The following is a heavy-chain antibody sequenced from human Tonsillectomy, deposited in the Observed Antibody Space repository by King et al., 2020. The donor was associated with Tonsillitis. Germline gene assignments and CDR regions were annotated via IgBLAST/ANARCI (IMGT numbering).Heavy chain of an antibody. Sequence: VQLVESGGGVVQPGRSLRLSCAAFGFTFSSYGMHWVRQAPGKGLEWVAVIWYDGSNKYYADSVKGRFTISRDNSKNTLYLQMNSLRAEDTVVYYGARNYLDYNILTGLAYYDGMDVWGQGTTVTVSS. V-gene: IGHV3-33*01. D-gene: IGHD3-9*01. CDR2: IWYDGSNK. J-gene: IGHJ6*02. CDR3: ARNYLDYNILTGLAYYDGMDV. CDR1: GFTFSSYG.